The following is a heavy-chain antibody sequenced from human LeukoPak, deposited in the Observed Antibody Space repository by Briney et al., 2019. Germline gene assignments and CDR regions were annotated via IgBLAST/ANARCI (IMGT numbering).Heavy chain of an antibody. J-gene: IGHJ5*02. D-gene: IGHD2-2*01. CDR2: IIPIFGTA. V-gene: IGHV1-69*05. CDR1: GGTFSSYA. Sequence: ASVKVSCKASGGTFSSYAISWVRQAPGQGLEWMGRIIPIFGTANYAQKFQGRVTITTDESTSTAYMELSSLRSEDTAVYYRARDPGIVVVPAAKNWFDPWGQGTLVTVSS. CDR3: ARDPGIVVVPAAKNWFDP.